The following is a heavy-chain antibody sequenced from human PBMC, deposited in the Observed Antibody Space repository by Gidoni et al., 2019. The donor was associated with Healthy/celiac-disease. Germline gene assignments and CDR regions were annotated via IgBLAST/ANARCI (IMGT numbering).Heavy chain of an antibody. CDR2: IYYSGST. J-gene: IGHJ4*02. CDR3: ARDLGRSSWYLY. Sequence: WIRQPPGKGLEWIGSIYYSGSTYYNPSLKSRVTISVDTSKNQFSLKLSSVTAADTAVYYCARDLGRSSWYLYWGQGTLVTVSS. V-gene: IGHV4-39*07. D-gene: IGHD6-13*01.